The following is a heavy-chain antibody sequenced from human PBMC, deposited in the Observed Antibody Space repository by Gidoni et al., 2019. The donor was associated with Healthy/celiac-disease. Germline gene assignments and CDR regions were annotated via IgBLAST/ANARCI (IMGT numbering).Heavy chain of an antibody. Sequence: QVQLVQSGAEVKKPGSSVKVSCKASGGTFSSYAISWVRQAPGQGLEWMGGIIPIFGTANYAQKFQGRVTITADESTSTAYMELSSLRSEDTAVYYCARGSPKLSYSSSGDAFDIWGQGTMVTVSS. CDR1: GGTFSSYA. CDR2: IIPIFGTA. V-gene: IGHV1-69*01. CDR3: ARGSPKLSYSSSGDAFDI. J-gene: IGHJ3*02. D-gene: IGHD6-6*01.